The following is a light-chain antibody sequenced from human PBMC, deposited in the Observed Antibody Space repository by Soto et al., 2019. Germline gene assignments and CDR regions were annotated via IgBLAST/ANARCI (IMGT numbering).Light chain of an antibody. J-gene: IGLJ1*01. CDR3: AAWDDSLNGYV. CDR1: SSNIGNNA. V-gene: IGLV1-36*01. Sequence: QSVLPQPPSVSDAPRPRVTISCSGSSSNIGNNAVNWYQQLPGKAPKLLIYYDVLLPSGVSDRFSGSKSATSASLAISVLQSEDEADYYCAAWDDSLNGYVFGTGTKLTVL. CDR2: YDV.